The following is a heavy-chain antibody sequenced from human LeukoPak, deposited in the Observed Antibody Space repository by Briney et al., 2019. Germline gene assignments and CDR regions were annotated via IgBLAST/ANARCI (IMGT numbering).Heavy chain of an antibody. D-gene: IGHD3-22*01. CDR2: IRYDGSNK. J-gene: IGHJ4*02. CDR1: EFTFSSYG. Sequence: GGSLRLSCAASEFTFSSYGMPWVRQAPGKGLEWVAFIRYDGSNKYYADSVKGRFTISRDNSKNTLYLQMNSLRAEDTAVYYCAKAPGGYYYFYDYWGQGTLVTVSS. CDR3: AKAPGGYYYFYDY. V-gene: IGHV3-30*02.